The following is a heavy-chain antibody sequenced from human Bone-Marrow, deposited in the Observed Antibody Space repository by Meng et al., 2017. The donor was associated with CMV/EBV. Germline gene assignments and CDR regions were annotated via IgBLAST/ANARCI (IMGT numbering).Heavy chain of an antibody. D-gene: IGHD6-13*01. CDR2: IKQDGSEK. J-gene: IGHJ4*02. V-gene: IGHV3-7*01. CDR3: ARVQRGYSSSWTSFDY. CDR1: GFTFSSYW. Sequence: GESLKISCAASGFTFSSYWMSWVRQAPGKGLEWVANIKQDGSEKYYVDSVKGRFTISRDNAKNSLYLQMNSLRAEDTAVYYCARVQRGYSSSWTSFDYWGQGTLVTASS.